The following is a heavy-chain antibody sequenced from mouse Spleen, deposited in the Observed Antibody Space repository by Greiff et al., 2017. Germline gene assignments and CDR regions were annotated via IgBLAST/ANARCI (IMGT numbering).Heavy chain of an antibody. CDR3: AKLGEYYFDY. D-gene: IGHD4-1*01. Sequence: EVKLQESGPGLVKPSQSLSLTCSVTGYSITSGYYWNWIRQFPGNKLEWMGYISYDGSNNYNPSLKNRISITRDTSKNQFFLKLNSVTTEDTATYYCAKLGEYYFDYWGQGTTLTVSS. J-gene: IGHJ2*01. CDR2: ISYDGSN. CDR1: GYSITSGYY. V-gene: IGHV3-6*01.